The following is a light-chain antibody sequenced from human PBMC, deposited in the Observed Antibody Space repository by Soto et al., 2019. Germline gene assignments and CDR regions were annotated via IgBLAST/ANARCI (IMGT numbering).Light chain of an antibody. CDR2: SAS. CDR1: QPIGTS. CDR3: LQGYITFWT. Sequence: DIHMTQSPSSLSASVGDSVTVTCRASQPIGTSLHWYQQRAGKAPKVLISSASRLQSGVSSRFSGSGSGTHFTLTISSLRPEDFATYYCLQGYITFWTFGQGTKVEIQ. V-gene: IGKV1-39*01. J-gene: IGKJ1*01.